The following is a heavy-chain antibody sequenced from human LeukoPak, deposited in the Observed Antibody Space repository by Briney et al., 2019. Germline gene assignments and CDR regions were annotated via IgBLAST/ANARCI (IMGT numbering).Heavy chain of an antibody. CDR1: GFTLSSYW. J-gene: IGHJ4*02. Sequence: GGSLRLSCVASGFTLSSYWTSWVRQAPGKGLEWLANIKQDGSEKYYVDSVKGRFTISRDNAKNSLYLQMNSLRTEDTAVYYCARGSTYYDSSGQVPFDYWGQGTLVTVSS. CDR2: IKQDGSEK. D-gene: IGHD3-22*01. CDR3: ARGSTYYDSSGQVPFDY. V-gene: IGHV3-7*01.